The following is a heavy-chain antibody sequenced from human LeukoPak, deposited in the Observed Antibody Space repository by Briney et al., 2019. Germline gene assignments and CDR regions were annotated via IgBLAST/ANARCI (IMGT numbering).Heavy chain of an antibody. CDR2: INHSGST. V-gene: IGHV4-34*01. D-gene: IGHD3-10*01. CDR3: ARGLRVRGVIKPFDY. Sequence: PSETLSLTCAVYGGSFSGYYWSWLRQPPGKGLEWFGEINHSGSTNYNPSLKGRVTISVDTSKNQFSLKLSSVTAADTAVYYCARGLRVRGVIKPFDYWGQGTLVTVSS. CDR1: GGSFSGYY. J-gene: IGHJ4*02.